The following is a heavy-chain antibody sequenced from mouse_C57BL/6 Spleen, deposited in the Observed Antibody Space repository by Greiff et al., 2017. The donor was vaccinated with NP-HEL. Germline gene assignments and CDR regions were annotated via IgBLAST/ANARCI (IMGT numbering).Heavy chain of an antibody. Sequence: EVKLEESGGGLVQPGGSMKLSCVASGFTFSNYWMNWVRQSPEKGLEWVAQIRLKSDNYASHYAVSVKGRFTISRDDSKSSVYLQMNNLRAEDTGIYYCTGGPPFDYWGQGTTLTVSS. J-gene: IGHJ2*01. CDR3: TGGPPFDY. CDR1: GFTFSNYW. CDR2: IRLKSDNYAS. V-gene: IGHV6-3*01.